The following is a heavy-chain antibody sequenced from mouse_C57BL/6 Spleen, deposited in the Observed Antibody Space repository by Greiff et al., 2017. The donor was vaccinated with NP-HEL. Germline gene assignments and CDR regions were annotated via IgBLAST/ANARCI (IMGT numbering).Heavy chain of an antibody. CDR1: GYTFTSYW. D-gene: IGHD3-2*02. CDR3: ARSYSSGYAMDY. Sequence: QVQLQQPGAELVRPGSSVKLSCKASGYTFTSYWMDWVKQRPGQGLEWIGNIYPSDSETHYNQKFKDKATLTVDKSSSTAYMQLSSLTSEDSAVYYCARSYSSGYAMDYWGQGTSVTVSS. J-gene: IGHJ4*01. V-gene: IGHV1-61*01. CDR2: IYPSDSET.